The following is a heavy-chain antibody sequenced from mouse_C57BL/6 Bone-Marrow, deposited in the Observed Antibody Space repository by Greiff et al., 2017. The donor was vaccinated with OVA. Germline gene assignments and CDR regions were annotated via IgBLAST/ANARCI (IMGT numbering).Heavy chain of an antibody. J-gene: IGHJ4*01. CDR2: ITPSTGGT. CDR1: GYSFTGYY. V-gene: IGHV1-42*01. D-gene: IGHD1-1*01. Sequence: VQLQQSGPELVKPGASVKISCKASGYSFTGYYMNWVKQSPEKSLEWIGEITPSTGGTTYNQKFKAKATLTVDKSSSTAYMQLKSLTSEDSAVYYCASPTVVATGAMDYWGQGTSVTVSS. CDR3: ASPTVVATGAMDY.